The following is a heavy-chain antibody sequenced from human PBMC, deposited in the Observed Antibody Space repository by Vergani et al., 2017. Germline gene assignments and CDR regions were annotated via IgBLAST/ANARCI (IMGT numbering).Heavy chain of an antibody. CDR2: INHSGST. J-gene: IGHJ6*03. V-gene: IGHV4-34*01. D-gene: IGHD7-27*01. CDR1: GGSFSGSY. Sequence: QVQLQQWGAGLLKPSETLSLTCAVYGGSFSGSYWSWIRQPPGKGLEWIGEINHSGSTNYNPSLKSRVTISVDTSKNQFSRKLSSVTAADTAVYYCARGQKLGIPMYYYYMDVWGKGTTVTVSS. CDR3: ARGQKLGIPMYYYYMDV.